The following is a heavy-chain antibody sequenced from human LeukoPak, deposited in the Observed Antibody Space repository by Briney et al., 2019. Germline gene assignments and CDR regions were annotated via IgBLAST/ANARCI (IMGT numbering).Heavy chain of an antibody. D-gene: IGHD6-13*01. CDR1: GVCIIDHH. CDR3: VRVVTTGSGWYHFDT. V-gene: IGHV3-72*01. Sequence: GGSLRLSCAGAGVCIIDHHMDWVRQAPGEGLEWIGRSATTKPNSCTTQYAASVRGRFTISRNDSQNSLYLLLNSLKPEDTAVYFCVRVVTTGSGWYHFDTWGLGTLVTVSS. CDR2: SATTKPNSCTT. J-gene: IGHJ4*02.